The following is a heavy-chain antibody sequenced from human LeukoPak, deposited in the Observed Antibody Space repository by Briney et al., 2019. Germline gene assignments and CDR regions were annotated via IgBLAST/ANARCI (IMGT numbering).Heavy chain of an antibody. CDR3: ARVVVAAANPIFDY. CDR1: GYSISSGYY. Sequence: SETLSLTCTVSGYSISSGYYWGWIRQPPGKGLEWIGSIYHSGSTYYNPSLKSRVTISVDTSKNQFSLKLSSVTAADTAVYYCARVVVAAANPIFDYWGQGTLVTVSS. CDR2: IYHSGST. D-gene: IGHD6-25*01. J-gene: IGHJ4*02. V-gene: IGHV4-38-2*02.